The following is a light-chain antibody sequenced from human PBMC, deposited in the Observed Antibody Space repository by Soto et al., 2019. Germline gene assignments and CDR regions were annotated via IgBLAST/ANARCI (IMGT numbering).Light chain of an antibody. Sequence: QSVLTQPPSVSGAPGQRVTISCTGSSSNIGAGYGVNWYQHPPGTAPKLLIYGNNNRPSGVPDRFSASKSGPSASLAITGLQADDEADYYCQSYDSSLSAPYVFGTGTKVTVL. CDR2: GNN. CDR1: SSNIGAGYG. CDR3: QSYDSSLSAPYV. V-gene: IGLV1-40*01. J-gene: IGLJ1*01.